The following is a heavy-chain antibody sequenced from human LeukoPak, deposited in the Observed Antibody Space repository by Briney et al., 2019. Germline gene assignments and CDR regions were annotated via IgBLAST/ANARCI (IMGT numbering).Heavy chain of an antibody. CDR2: ILYDGTNK. V-gene: IGHV3-33*01. Sequence: PGRSLRLSCAASGFTFNTYGMHWVRQAPGKGLEWVAVILYDGTNKYYPDSVKGRFTISRDNSKNTLYLQMNSLRAEDTAVYYCARGGPGLDYGGPTDYWGQGTLVTVSS. D-gene: IGHD4-23*01. J-gene: IGHJ4*02. CDR1: GFTFNTYG. CDR3: ARGGPGLDYGGPTDY.